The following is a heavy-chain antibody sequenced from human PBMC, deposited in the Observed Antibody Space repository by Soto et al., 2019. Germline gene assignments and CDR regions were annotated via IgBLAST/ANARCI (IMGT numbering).Heavy chain of an antibody. CDR3: AREDIVVVPAAITVGHRTHAFDI. J-gene: IGHJ3*02. Sequence: GASVKVSCKASGYTFTGYYMHWVRQAPGQGLEWMGWINPNSGGTNYAQKFQGWVTMTRDTSISTAYMELSRLRSDDTAVYYCAREDIVVVPAAITVGHRTHAFDIWGQGTMVTVSS. D-gene: IGHD2-2*01. CDR1: GYTFTGYY. V-gene: IGHV1-2*04. CDR2: INPNSGGT.